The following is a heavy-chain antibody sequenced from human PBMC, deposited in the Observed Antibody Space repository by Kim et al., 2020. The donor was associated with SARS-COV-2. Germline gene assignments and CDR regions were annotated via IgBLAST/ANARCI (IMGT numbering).Heavy chain of an antibody. D-gene: IGHD1-26*01. Sequence: GGSLRLSCAASGFTFSSYAMHWVRQAPGKGLEWVAVISYDGSNKYYADSVKGRFTISRDNSKNTLYLQMNSLRAEDTAVYYCARDRGGSYVFDYWGQGTLVTVSS. V-gene: IGHV3-30*04. CDR1: GFTFSSYA. J-gene: IGHJ4*02. CDR2: ISYDGSNK. CDR3: ARDRGGSYVFDY.